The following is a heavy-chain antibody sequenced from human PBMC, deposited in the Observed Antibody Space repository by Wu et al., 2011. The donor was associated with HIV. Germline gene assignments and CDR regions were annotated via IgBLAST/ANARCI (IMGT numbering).Heavy chain of an antibody. J-gene: IGHJ3*02. CDR3: ARDGYPVYSSSWAAHRDAFDI. Sequence: EVQLVQSGAEVKKPGATVKISCKVSGYTFTDYYMHWVQQAPGKGLEWMGLVDPEDGETIYAEKFQGRVTITADTSTDTAYMELSSLRSEDTAVYYCARDGYPVYSSSWAAHRDAFDIWGQGTMVTVSS. CDR2: VDPEDGET. V-gene: IGHV1-69-2*01. CDR1: GYTFTDYY. D-gene: IGHD6-13*01.